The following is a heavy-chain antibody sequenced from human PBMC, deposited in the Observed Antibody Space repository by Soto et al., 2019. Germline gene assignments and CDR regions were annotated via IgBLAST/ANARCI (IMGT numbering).Heavy chain of an antibody. V-gene: IGHV1-2*02. CDR2: INPHTGDT. Sequence: ASVKVSCKASGYTLTDYYMHWVRQAPGQGLEWMAWINPHTGDTGIAERFQGRATMTRDTSTNTAHMGLTSLTSDDTAIYYCAREGGAAPGARREWYLDLWGRGPLVTVSS. CDR1: GYTLTDYY. D-gene: IGHD6-25*01. J-gene: IGHJ2*01. CDR3: AREGGAAPGARREWYLDL.